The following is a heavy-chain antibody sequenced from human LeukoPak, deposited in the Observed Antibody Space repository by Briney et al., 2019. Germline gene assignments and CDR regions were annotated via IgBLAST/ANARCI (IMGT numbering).Heavy chain of an antibody. Sequence: ASVKVSCKASGYTFTSYYMHWVRQAPGQGLEWMGIINPSGGSTSYAQKFQGRVTMTRDMSTSTAYMELRSLRSDDTVVYYCARGSPSRYNYDSSGYYGGYFDYWGQGTPVTVSS. J-gene: IGHJ4*02. D-gene: IGHD3-22*01. CDR3: ARGSPSRYNYDSSGYYGGYFDY. V-gene: IGHV1-46*01. CDR1: GYTFTSYY. CDR2: INPSGGST.